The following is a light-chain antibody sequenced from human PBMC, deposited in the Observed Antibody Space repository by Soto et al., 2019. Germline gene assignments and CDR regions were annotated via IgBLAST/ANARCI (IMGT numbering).Light chain of an antibody. Sequence: EIVLTQSPGTLSLSPGERATLSCRASQSVSSSYLAWYQQKPGQAPRLLIYGASSRATGIPDRFSGSGSGTDFTSTISRLEPEDFAVYYWQEYGSSLTWTFGQGTKVEIK. CDR3: QEYGSSLTWT. J-gene: IGKJ1*01. CDR1: QSVSSSY. CDR2: GAS. V-gene: IGKV3-20*01.